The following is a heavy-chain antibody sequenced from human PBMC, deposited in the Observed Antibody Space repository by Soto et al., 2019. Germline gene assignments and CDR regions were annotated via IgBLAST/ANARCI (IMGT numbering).Heavy chain of an antibody. J-gene: IGHJ4*02. Sequence: HPGGSLRLSCAASGFTVSNNFMIWVRQAPGKGLEWVSLIYSGGQTNYADSVKGRFTISRDSSKNTLHLEMNSLRAEDTAVYYCAKEYTAAGIPIFNYWGQGTLVTVSS. V-gene: IGHV3-53*01. D-gene: IGHD6-13*01. CDR3: AKEYTAAGIPIFNY. CDR1: GFTVSNNF. CDR2: IYSGGQT.